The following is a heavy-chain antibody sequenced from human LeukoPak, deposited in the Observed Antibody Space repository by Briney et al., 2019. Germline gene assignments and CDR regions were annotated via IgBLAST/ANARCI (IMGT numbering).Heavy chain of an antibody. Sequence: ASVKVSCKASGYTFTGYYMHWVRQAPGQGLEWMGWINPNSGGTNYAQKFQGRVTMTRDTSISTAYMELSRLRSDDTAVYYCAMRYCSGGSCHTDQFDYWGQGSLVTVSS. D-gene: IGHD2-15*01. CDR2: INPNSGGT. CDR1: GYTFTGYY. CDR3: AMRYCSGGSCHTDQFDY. V-gene: IGHV1-2*02. J-gene: IGHJ4*02.